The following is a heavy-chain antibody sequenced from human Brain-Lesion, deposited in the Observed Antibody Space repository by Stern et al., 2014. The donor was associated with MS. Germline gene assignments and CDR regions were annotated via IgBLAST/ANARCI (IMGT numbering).Heavy chain of an antibody. CDR2: ISYDGSDN. J-gene: IGHJ4*02. Sequence: QVQLAESAGGVVQPGRSLRLSCAASGFTFSYHAMHWVRQAPGKGLEWVAVISYDGSDNYDAGSGKGRFTLSRDNSKNTLYLQMNSLRAEDTAVYYCARGGAVTSSEYYFDYWGQGTLVTVSS. CDR3: ARGGAVTSSEYYFDY. V-gene: IGHV3-30*01. CDR1: GFTFSYHA. D-gene: IGHD4-17*01.